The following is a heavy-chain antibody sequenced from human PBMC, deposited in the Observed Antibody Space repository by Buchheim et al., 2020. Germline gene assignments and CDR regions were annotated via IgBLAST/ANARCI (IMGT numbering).Heavy chain of an antibody. D-gene: IGHD3-10*01. CDR3: ARSLWFGESQVPDY. CDR1: GYIFTSYY. V-gene: IGHV1-46*01. J-gene: IGHJ4*02. CDR2: INPSVGST. Sequence: QVHLVQSGAEVKKPGASVEVSCKASGYIFTSYYVHWVRQAPGQGLEWMGIINPSVGSTTYAQKFQGRLTMTRETSTSTVYMDLSSLRSEDTAIYYCARSLWFGESQVPDYWGQGT.